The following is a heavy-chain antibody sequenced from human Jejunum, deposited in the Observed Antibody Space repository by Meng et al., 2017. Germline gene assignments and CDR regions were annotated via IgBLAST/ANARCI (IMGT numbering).Heavy chain of an antibody. CDR2: INTDGSST. CDR1: GFTFSSNW. Sequence: GSLRLSCAASGFTFSSNWMHWVRHAPGKGLLWVSRINTDGSSTSYADSVKGRFTISRDNAKNTLYLQMNTLRAEDTAVYYCTRDSYTSGWYKGMDVWGQGTTVTVSS. D-gene: IGHD6-19*01. CDR3: TRDSYTSGWYKGMDV. J-gene: IGHJ6*02. V-gene: IGHV3-74*01.